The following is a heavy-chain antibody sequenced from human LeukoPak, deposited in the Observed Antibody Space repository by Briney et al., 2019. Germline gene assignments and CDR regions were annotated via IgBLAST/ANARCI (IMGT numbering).Heavy chain of an antibody. D-gene: IGHD5-18*01. J-gene: IGHJ4*02. CDR2: ISGSGGST. CDR3: ATHSGYTYGYGVYYFDY. V-gene: IGHV3-23*01. Sequence: GGSLRLSCAASGFTFGSYAMSWVRQAPGKGLEWVSGISGSGGSTYSADSVKGRFTISRDNSKNTLYLQMNSLRAEDTAIYYCATHSGYTYGYGVYYFDYWGQGTLVTVSS. CDR1: GFTFGSYA.